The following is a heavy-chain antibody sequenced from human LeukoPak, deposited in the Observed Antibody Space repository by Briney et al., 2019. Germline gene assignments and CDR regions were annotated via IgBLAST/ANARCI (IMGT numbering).Heavy chain of an antibody. V-gene: IGHV4-59*01. D-gene: IGHD3-16*01. J-gene: IGHJ4*02. CDR3: ARDRGWGIDY. Sequence: SETLSLTCTVSGGSISSYYWSWIRQPPGKGLEWIGYIYYSGSTNYNPSPKSRVTISVDTSKNQFSLKLSSVTAADTAVYYCARDRGWGIDYWGQGTLVTVSS. CDR2: IYYSGST. CDR1: GGSISSYY.